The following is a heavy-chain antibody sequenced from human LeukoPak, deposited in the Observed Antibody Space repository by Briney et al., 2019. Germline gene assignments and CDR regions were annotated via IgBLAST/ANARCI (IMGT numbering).Heavy chain of an antibody. CDR3: ARVGYSGYTHYFDY. CDR1: GGSVSSGSYY. CDR2: IYTSGST. J-gene: IGHJ4*02. Sequence: SETLSLTCTVSGGSVSSGSYYWSWIRQPAGKGLEWIGRIYTSGSTNYNPSLKSRVTISVDTSKNQFSLKLSSVTAADTAVYYCARVGYSGYTHYFDYWGQGTLVTVSS. D-gene: IGHD1-26*01. V-gene: IGHV4-61*02.